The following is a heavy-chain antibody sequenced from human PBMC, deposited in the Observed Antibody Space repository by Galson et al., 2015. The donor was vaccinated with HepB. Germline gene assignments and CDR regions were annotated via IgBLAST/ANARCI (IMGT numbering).Heavy chain of an antibody. CDR2: ISYDGSIK. CDR3: AKVGQQLVRGLYYYYGMDV. Sequence: SLRLSCAASGFAFYNYGMHWVRQAPGKGLEWVAVISYDGSIKFYADSVKGRFTISRDNSKHTLYLQMNSLRAEDTAVYYCAKVGQQLVRGLYYYYGMDVWGQGTTVTVSS. J-gene: IGHJ6*02. CDR1: GFAFYNYG. D-gene: IGHD6-13*01. V-gene: IGHV3-30*18.